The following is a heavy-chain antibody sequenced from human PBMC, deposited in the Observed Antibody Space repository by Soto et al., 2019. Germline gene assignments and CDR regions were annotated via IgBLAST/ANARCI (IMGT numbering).Heavy chain of an antibody. V-gene: IGHV4-39*01. D-gene: IGHD4-17*01. CDR2: IYYSGAT. J-gene: IGHJ3*02. Sequence: QLQLQESGPGLVKPSETLSLVCTVSGGSMRNSRYYWGWIRQPPGKGLEWIGGIYYSGATYYKSSLESRVIISVDTSRNEFSLRLSYVTAADTAVYYCARTDEVSLYGDGPFHIRGQGTMVTVSS. CDR3: ARTDEVSLYGDGPFHI. CDR1: GGSMRNSRYY.